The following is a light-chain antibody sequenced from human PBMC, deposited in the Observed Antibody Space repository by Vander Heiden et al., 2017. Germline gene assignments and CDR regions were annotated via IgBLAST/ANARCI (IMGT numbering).Light chain of an antibody. CDR2: EVS. Sequence: QSALTHPASVSRSPGPSITISRTGTSSDIGTFDYVSWYQQHPGDTPKLIIYEVSNRPTGVSVRFSGSKSGNTASLTISGLQAEDEADYYCLSYTGDSTYAFATGTRVTVL. J-gene: IGLJ1*01. V-gene: IGLV2-14*01. CDR3: LSYTGDSTYA. CDR1: SSDIGTFDY.